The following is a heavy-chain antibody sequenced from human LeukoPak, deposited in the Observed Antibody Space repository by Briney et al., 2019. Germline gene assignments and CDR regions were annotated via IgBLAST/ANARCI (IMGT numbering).Heavy chain of an antibody. J-gene: IGHJ5*02. CDR2: INPNSGGT. CDR3: EETTVTTGGFDP. CDR1: GYTFTGYY. V-gene: IGHV1-2*06. D-gene: IGHD4-17*01. Sequence: ASVKVSCKASGYTFTGYYMHWVRQAPGQGLEWMGRINPNSGGTNYAQKFQGRVTMTRDTSISTAYMELSRLRSDDTAVYYCEETTVTTGGFDPWGQGTLVTVSS.